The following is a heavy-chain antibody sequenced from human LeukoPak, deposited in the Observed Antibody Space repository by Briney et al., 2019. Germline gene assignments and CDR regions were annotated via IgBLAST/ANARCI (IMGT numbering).Heavy chain of an antibody. V-gene: IGHV4-39*01. Sequence: SETLSLTCTVSGGSINSTSYYWAWIRLPPGEALEWIGSIYHSGYTYYNPSLKSRVTISVDTSKSQFSLKLSSVTAADTAVYYCTRSSMFRGVTVDYWGQGTLVTVSS. CDR2: IYHSGYT. D-gene: IGHD3-10*01. CDR3: TRSSMFRGVTVDY. CDR1: GGSINSTSYY. J-gene: IGHJ4*02.